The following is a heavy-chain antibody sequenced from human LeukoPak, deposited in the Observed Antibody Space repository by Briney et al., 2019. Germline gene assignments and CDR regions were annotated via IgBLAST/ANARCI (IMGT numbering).Heavy chain of an antibody. D-gene: IGHD3-22*01. V-gene: IGHV1-69*06. Sequence: ASVKVSCKASGGTFSSYAISWVRQAPGQGLEWMGRIIPIFGTANYAQKFQGRVTITADKSTSTAYMELCGLRSEDTAVYYCARDTLKRITMIVVAHDYWGQGTLVTVSS. CDR2: IIPIFGTA. CDR1: GGTFSSYA. CDR3: ARDTLKRITMIVVAHDY. J-gene: IGHJ4*02.